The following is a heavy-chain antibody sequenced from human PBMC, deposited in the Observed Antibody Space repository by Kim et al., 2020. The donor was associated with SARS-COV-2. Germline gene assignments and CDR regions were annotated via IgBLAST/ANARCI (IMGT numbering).Heavy chain of an antibody. CDR2: LGGSSGTT. J-gene: IGHJ4*02. V-gene: IGHV3-23*01. Sequence: GGSLRLSCEASGFTFSNFAMSWVRQAPGKGLEWVSTLGGSSGTTYYADSVKGRFTISRDNSKNTLYLQMNSLRGEDTAVYYCAKHSGFDYKYHFNYWGQGLLVTVSS. CDR1: GFTFSNFA. CDR3: AKHSGFDYKYHFNY. D-gene: IGHD5-12*01.